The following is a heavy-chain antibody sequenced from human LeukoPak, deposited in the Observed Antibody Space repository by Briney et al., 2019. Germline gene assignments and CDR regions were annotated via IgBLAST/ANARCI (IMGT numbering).Heavy chain of an antibody. CDR1: GASISSYY. CDR3: ARHGGFSSSWFDP. Sequence: PSETLSLTCTVSGASISSYYWSWVRQPPGKGLEWIGYIYYSGSTNYNPSLKSRVTISVDTSKNQFSLKLSSVTAADTAVYYCARHGGFSSSWFDPWGQGTLVTVSS. V-gene: IGHV4-59*08. CDR2: IYYSGST. J-gene: IGHJ5*02. D-gene: IGHD6-6*01.